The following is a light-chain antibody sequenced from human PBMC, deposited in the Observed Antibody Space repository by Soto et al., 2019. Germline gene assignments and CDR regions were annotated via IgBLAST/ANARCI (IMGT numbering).Light chain of an antibody. J-gene: IGKJ1*01. CDR2: GTS. CDR3: QQYGSWT. V-gene: IGKV3-20*01. CDR1: QTIISNY. Sequence: DIVLTQSPGTLSVSPGETATLSCGASQTIISNYLAWYQQKPGQPPSLLISGTSSRSTGIPDRFSGSGSGTDFTLTISRLEPEDSAIYYCQQYGSWTFGQGTKVEIK.